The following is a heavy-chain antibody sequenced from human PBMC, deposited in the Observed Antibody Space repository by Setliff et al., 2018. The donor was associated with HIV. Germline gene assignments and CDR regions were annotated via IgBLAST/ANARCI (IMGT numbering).Heavy chain of an antibody. CDR1: GGSMSSGSYS. CDR2: VYVAGTV. V-gene: IGHV4-61*09. Sequence: SETLSLTCSVSGGSMSSGSYSWTWLRQPAGKEPELIGHVYVAGTVIYNPSLASRLTISIVPSKNQFSLDLTSVTAADTGKYYCARQLSNSLDYWGQGTLVTVSS. J-gene: IGHJ4*02. CDR3: ARQLSNSLDY. D-gene: IGHD7-27*01.